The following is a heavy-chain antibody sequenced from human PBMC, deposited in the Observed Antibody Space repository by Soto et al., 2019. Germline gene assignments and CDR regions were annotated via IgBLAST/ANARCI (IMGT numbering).Heavy chain of an antibody. J-gene: IGHJ6*02. CDR1: GGSISSGGYY. D-gene: IGHD2-15*01. CDR3: ASDHRWSDHYYGMDV. CDR2: IYYSGST. Sequence: SSETLSLTCTVSGGSISSGGYYWSWIRQHPGKGLEWIGYIYYSGSTYYNPSLKSRVTISVDTSKNQFSLKLSSVTAADTAVYYCASDHRWSDHYYGMDVWGQGTTVTAP. V-gene: IGHV4-31*03.